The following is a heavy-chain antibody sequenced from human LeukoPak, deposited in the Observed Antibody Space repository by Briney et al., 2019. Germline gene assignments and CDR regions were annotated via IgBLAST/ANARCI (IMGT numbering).Heavy chain of an antibody. Sequence: SETLSLTCAVYGGSFSGYYWSWIRQPPGKGLEWIGEINHSGSTYYNPSLKSRATISVDTSKNQFSLKLSSVTAADTAVYYCARGQQLVPFDYWGQGTLVTVSS. CDR3: ARGQQLVPFDY. D-gene: IGHD6-13*01. CDR2: INHSGST. V-gene: IGHV4-34*01. CDR1: GGSFSGYY. J-gene: IGHJ4*02.